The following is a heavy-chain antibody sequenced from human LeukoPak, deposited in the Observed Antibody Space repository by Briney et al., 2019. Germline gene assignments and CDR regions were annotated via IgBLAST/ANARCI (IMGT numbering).Heavy chain of an antibody. V-gene: IGHV3-33*01. Sequence: GGSLRLSCAASGFSFSSYAMHWVRQAPGKGLEWVAVIWYDGGNKYYADSVKGRFTISRDNSKNTLYLEMNSLRAEDTAVYYCARDRVGATDYFDYWGQGTLVTVSS. D-gene: IGHD1-26*01. J-gene: IGHJ4*02. CDR3: ARDRVGATDYFDY. CDR1: GFSFSSYA. CDR2: IWYDGGNK.